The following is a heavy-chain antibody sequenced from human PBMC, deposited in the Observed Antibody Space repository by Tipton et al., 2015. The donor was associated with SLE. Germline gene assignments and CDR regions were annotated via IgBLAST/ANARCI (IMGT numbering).Heavy chain of an antibody. CDR1: GGSITIGGFY. V-gene: IGHV4-31*03. CDR2: ILSTGST. D-gene: IGHD6-19*01. J-gene: IGHJ2*01. CDR3: ARTRGDSSGWYGNWYFDL. Sequence: TLSLTCTVSGGSITIGGFYWSWIRQHPGVGLEWIGYILSTGSTYHNPSLQSRVTISVDTSKNQFSLKMSSVNAADTAVYYCARTRGDSSGWYGNWYFDLWGRGTLVTVSS.